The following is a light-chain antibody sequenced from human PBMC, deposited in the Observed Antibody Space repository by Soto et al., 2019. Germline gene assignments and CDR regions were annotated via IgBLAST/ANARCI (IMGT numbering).Light chain of an antibody. CDR3: SSYRSGSTHYV. V-gene: IGLV2-14*01. CDR2: DVS. CDR1: SSDVGGYNY. Sequence: QSVLTQPASVSGSPGQSITISCTGTSSDVGGYNYVSWYQQHPDKAPKVMIYDVSSLPSGVSNRFSGSKSGNTASLTISGFLSEDEADYYCSSYRSGSTHYVFGTGTKVTVL. J-gene: IGLJ1*01.